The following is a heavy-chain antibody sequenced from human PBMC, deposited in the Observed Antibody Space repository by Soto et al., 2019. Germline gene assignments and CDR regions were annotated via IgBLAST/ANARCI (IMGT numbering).Heavy chain of an antibody. V-gene: IGHV3-11*03. CDR2: ISGSSTYI. J-gene: IGHJ5*02. CDR3: ANEYYCYDSNGYFGH. D-gene: IGHD3-22*01. CDR1: GFTFSEYY. Sequence: PGGSLRLSCEASGFTFSEYYMSWIRQAPGKGLEWVSYISGSSTYINYAESVKGRFTISRDNAKNSLYLQMNSLRAEDTAVYYCANEYYCYDSNGYFGHWGQGTLVTDSS.